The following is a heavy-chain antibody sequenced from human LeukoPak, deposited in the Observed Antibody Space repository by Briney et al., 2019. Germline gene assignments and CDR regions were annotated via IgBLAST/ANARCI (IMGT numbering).Heavy chain of an antibody. CDR2: ISSSSSYT. CDR1: GFTFSDYY. CDR3: ARDPLYSDYYYYGMDV. D-gene: IGHD4-11*01. V-gene: IGHV3-11*06. Sequence: GGSLRLSCAASGFTFSDYYMSWIRQAPGKGLEWVSYISSSSSYTNYADSVKGRFTISRDNAKNSLYLRMNSLRAEDTAVYYCARDPLYSDYYYYGMDVWGQGTTVTVSS. J-gene: IGHJ6*02.